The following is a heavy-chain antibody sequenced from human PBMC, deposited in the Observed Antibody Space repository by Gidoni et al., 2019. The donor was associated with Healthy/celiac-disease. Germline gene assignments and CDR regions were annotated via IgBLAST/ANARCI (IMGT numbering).Heavy chain of an antibody. Sequence: ELQLVESGGGLVKPGGSLRLSCAHSGFTFSNAWISWVRRAPGKGLEWVGRIKSKTDGGTKDYAAPVKGRFTISRDDSKNTLYMQMNSLKTEDTAVYYCTTLDYIYYSSSWANRGGAFDIWGQGTMVTVSS. J-gene: IGHJ3*02. V-gene: IGHV3-15*01. CDR1: GFTFSNAW. CDR3: TTLDYIYYSSSWANRGGAFDI. D-gene: IGHD6-13*01. CDR2: IKSKTDGGTK.